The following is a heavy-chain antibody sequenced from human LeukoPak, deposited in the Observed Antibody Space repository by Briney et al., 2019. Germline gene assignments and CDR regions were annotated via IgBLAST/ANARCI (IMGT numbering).Heavy chain of an antibody. J-gene: IGHJ3*02. CDR2: IYTSGST. Sequence: SETLSLTCTVSGGSISSYYWSWIRQPAGKGLEWIGRIYTSGSTNYDPSPKSRVTMSVDTSKNQFSLKLSSVTAADTAVYYCASGWFGEAWAFDIWGQGTMVTVSS. D-gene: IGHD3-10*01. CDR3: ASGWFGEAWAFDI. CDR1: GGSISSYY. V-gene: IGHV4-4*07.